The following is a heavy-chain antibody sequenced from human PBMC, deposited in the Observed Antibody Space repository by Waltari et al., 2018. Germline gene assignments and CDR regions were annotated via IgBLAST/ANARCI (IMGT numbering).Heavy chain of an antibody. Sequence: QVQLQESGPGLVKPSETLSLTCTVSGGSISGYYWCWIRQPAGKGLEWIGRVHSSGTTNYISSLNSRVTMSIDTSKNQFSLKLSSVTAADTALYYCAKDIPSYNWFDPWGQGILVTVSS. V-gene: IGHV4-4*07. CDR2: VHSSGTT. CDR1: GGSISGYY. CDR3: AKDIPSYNWFDP. J-gene: IGHJ5*02.